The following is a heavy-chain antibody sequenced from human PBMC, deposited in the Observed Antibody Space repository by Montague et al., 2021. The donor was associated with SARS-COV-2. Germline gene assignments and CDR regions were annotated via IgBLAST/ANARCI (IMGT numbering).Heavy chain of an antibody. Sequence: SENLSLTCTVSGASISSSENSWGWIRQSPGKGLEWFGSIFYSGTTYFNPSLRSRIAISVDTSKNQFSLKVTSVTAADTAVYYCARHVTFGGVVVALDYWGQGHLVSVSS. J-gene: IGHJ4*02. D-gene: IGHD3-16*02. CDR1: GASISSSENS. CDR3: ARHVTFGGVVVALDY. CDR2: IFYSGTT. V-gene: IGHV4-39*01.